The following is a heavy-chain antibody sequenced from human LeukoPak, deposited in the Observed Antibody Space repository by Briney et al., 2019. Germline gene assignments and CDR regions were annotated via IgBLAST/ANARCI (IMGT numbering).Heavy chain of an antibody. D-gene: IGHD3-9*01. CDR3: ARISNDWPHYYMDV. CDR2: IYYSGST. J-gene: IGHJ6*03. V-gene: IGHV4-39*01. Sequence: PSETLSLTCTVSGGSISGSTYYWGWIRQSPGKGLEWIGSIYYSGSTYYDPSLKGRVTISVDTSQNQLSLKVTYVTAADTAAYYCARISNDWPHYYMDVWGKGTTVIVSS. CDR1: GGSISGSTYY.